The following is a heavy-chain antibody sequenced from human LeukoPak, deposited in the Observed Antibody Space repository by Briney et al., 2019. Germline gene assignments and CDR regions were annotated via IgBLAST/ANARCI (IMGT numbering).Heavy chain of an antibody. V-gene: IGHV3-23*01. Sequence: GGSLRLSCAASGFTFSTYGTNCVRQAPGKGLEWVSGVSPSGDITYYADSVKGRFTISRDNSKNTVYLQMNNVRAEDTAVYYCAKDGAWLRFDDWGQGTLVTVSS. CDR1: GFTFSTYG. CDR2: VSPSGDIT. J-gene: IGHJ4*02. CDR3: AKDGAWLRFDD. D-gene: IGHD5-12*01.